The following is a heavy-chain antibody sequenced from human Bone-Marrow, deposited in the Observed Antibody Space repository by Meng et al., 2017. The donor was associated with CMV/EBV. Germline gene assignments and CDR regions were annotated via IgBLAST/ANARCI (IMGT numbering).Heavy chain of an antibody. CDR3: AKTLRGSALFGY. J-gene: IGHJ4*02. CDR1: GFTFSSYA. V-gene: IGHV3-30-3*02. Sequence: GGSLRLSCAASGFTFSSYAMHWVRQAPGKGLEWVAVISYDGSNKYYADSVKGRFTISRDNSKNTLYLQMNSLRAEDTAVYYCAKTLRGSALFGYWGQGTLVTVSS. CDR2: ISYDGSNK.